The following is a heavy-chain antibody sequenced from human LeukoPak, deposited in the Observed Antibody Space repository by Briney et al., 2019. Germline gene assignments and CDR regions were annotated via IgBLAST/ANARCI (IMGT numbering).Heavy chain of an antibody. J-gene: IGHJ4*02. D-gene: IGHD6-13*01. CDR3: ARGLAAAGTRGPY. CDR1: GFTFSDYS. Sequence: GGSLRLSCAASGFTFSDYSMNWVRQAPGKGLEWVSSISSTGAYIYYADSLKGRFTISRDNAKNSLYLQMNSLRADDTAVYYCARGLAAAGTRGPYWGQGTLVTVSS. CDR2: ISSTGAYI. V-gene: IGHV3-21*01.